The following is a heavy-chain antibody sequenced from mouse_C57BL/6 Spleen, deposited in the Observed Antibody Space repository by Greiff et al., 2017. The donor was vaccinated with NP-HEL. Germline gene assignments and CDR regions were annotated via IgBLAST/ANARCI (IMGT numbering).Heavy chain of an antibody. V-gene: IGHV5-17*01. CDR3: ARGLYYYGSSPYDDAMNY. CDR1: GFTFSDYG. CDR2: ISSGSSTI. Sequence: EVKLVESGGGLVKPGGSLKLSCAASGFTFSDYGMHWVRQAPEKGLEWVAYISSGSSTIYYADTVKGRFTISRDNAKNTLFLQMTSLRSEDTAMYYCARGLYYYGSSPYDDAMNYWGQGTSVTVSS. D-gene: IGHD1-1*01. J-gene: IGHJ4*01.